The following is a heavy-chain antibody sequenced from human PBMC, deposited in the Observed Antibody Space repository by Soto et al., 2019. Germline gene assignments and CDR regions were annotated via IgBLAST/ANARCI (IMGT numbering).Heavy chain of an antibody. D-gene: IGHD3-10*01. CDR3: SAVWFGDYYYYGMDV. Sequence: PGGSLRLSCTASGFTFGDYAMSWVRQAPGKGLEWVGFIRSKAYGGTTEYAASVKGRFTISRDDSKSIAYLQMNSLKTEDTAVYYCSAVWFGDYYYYGMDVWGQGTTVTVSS. CDR2: IRSKAYGGTT. J-gene: IGHJ6*02. CDR1: GFTFGDYA. V-gene: IGHV3-49*04.